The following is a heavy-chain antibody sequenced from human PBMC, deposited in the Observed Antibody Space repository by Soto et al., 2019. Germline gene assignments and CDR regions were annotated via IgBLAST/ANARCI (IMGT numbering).Heavy chain of an antibody. V-gene: IGHV3-33*01. CDR3: ARDSPPSGSSHHPYDASDI. CDR2: IWYDGSNQ. J-gene: IGHJ3*02. CDR1: GFTFSSHG. Sequence: QVQLVQSGGGVVQPGRSLRLSCAASGFTFSSHGIHWVRQAPGKGLEWVAVIWYDGSNQYYADSVKGRFTVSRDNSKNMVYLQMSGLRAEDTAVYYCARDSPPSGSSHHPYDASDIWGQGTMVTVSS.